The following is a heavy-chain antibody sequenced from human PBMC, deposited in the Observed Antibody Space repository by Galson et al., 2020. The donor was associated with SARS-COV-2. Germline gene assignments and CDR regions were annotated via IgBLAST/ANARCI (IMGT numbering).Heavy chain of an antibody. Sequence: SQTLSLTCAISGDSISSDIAAWNWIRQSPSRGLEWPGRTFYRSKWYNGYAVTVRSRITINPDTSKNQFSLQLTSVTPEDTAVYYCARNCGTGTTGCDYWGQGTLVTVSS. V-gene: IGHV6-1*01. CDR1: GDSISSDIAA. CDR2: TFYRSKWYN. J-gene: IGHJ4*02. D-gene: IGHD1-1*01. CDR3: ARNCGTGTTGCDY.